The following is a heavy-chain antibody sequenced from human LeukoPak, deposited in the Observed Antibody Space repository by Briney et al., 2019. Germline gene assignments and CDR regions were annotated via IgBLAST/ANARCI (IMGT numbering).Heavy chain of an antibody. CDR2: IIPIFGTA. Sequence: SVKVSRKASGGTFSSYAISWVRQAPGQGLEWTGGIIPIFGTANYAQKFQGRVTITADGSTSTAYTELSSLRSEDTAVYYCAREGHYYDSSGYYYEVPDYWGQGTLVTVSS. CDR3: AREGHYYDSSGYYYEVPDY. D-gene: IGHD3-22*01. J-gene: IGHJ4*02. CDR1: GGTFSSYA. V-gene: IGHV1-69*13.